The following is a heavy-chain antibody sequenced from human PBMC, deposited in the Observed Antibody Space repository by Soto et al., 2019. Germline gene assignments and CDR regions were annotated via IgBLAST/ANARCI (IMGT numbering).Heavy chain of an antibody. CDR1: GGSVSTDSHY. J-gene: IGHJ5*02. CDR3: ARVSFSYDSSGYAVAWFDP. D-gene: IGHD3-22*01. Sequence: AETLSLTCSVSGGSVSTDSHYWSWIRQPPGKGLEWIGYIYRSGTTKYNLSLKSPVTISLDTSKNQFSLKLSFVTAADTAMYHCARVSFSYDSSGYAVAWFDPWGQGTRVTGSS. CDR2: IYRSGTT. V-gene: IGHV4-61*01.